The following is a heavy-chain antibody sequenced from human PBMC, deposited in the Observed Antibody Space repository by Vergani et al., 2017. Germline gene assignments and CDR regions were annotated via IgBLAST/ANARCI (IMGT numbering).Heavy chain of an antibody. J-gene: IGHJ6*04. CDR3: ARTLKFLDMDV. Sequence: EVQLLESGGGLVQPGGSLRLSCAASGFTFSSYAMSWVRQVPGKGLEWVARTRNKARGYSTDYAASVRGRFIVSRDASGKSVSLQMTRLRIDDTAVYFCARTLKFLDMDVWGKGTTVVVSS. CDR1: GFTFSSYA. CDR2: TRNKARGYST. D-gene: IGHD3-3*01. V-gene: IGHV3-72*01.